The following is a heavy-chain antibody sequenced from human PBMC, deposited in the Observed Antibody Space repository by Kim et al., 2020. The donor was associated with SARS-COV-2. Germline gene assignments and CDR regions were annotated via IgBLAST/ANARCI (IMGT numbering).Heavy chain of an antibody. CDR3: ATFPDSSSWTLDY. CDR1: GYSFTSYW. D-gene: IGHD6-13*01. CDR2: IYPVDSAT. V-gene: IGHV5-51*01. Sequence: GESLKISCKGSGYSFTSYWIGWVRQMPGKGLEWIVIIYPVDSATRYRPSFQGHVTITADKSIITAYLQWSSLKASDTAMYYCATFPDSSSWTLDYWSQGTLVTVSS. J-gene: IGHJ4*02.